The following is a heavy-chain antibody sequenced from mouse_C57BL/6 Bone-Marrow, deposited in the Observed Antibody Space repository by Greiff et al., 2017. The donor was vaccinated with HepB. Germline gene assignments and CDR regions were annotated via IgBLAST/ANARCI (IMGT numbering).Heavy chain of an antibody. CDR1: GFTFSSYA. D-gene: IGHD2-5*01. Sequence: DVMLVESGGGLVKPGGSLKLSCAASGFTFSSYAMSWVRQTPDKRLEWVATISDGGSYTYYPDNVKGRFTISRDNAKNNLYLQMSHLKSEDTAMYYCAREGMAAYYSNYEAMDYWGQGTSVTVSS. V-gene: IGHV5-4*01. J-gene: IGHJ4*01. CDR2: ISDGGSYT. CDR3: AREGMAAYYSNYEAMDY.